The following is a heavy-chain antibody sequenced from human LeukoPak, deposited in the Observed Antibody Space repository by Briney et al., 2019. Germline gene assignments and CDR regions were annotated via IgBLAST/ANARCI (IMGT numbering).Heavy chain of an antibody. D-gene: IGHD3-22*01. Sequence: GGSLRLSCAASGFTFSSYGMNWVRQAPGKGLEWVAVIWYDGSNKYYADSVKGRFTISRDNSKNTLYLQMNSLRAEDTAVYYCAAEDYYDSSGYYYPYGYWGQGTLVTVSS. J-gene: IGHJ4*02. CDR3: AAEDYYDSSGYYYPYGY. V-gene: IGHV3-33*01. CDR1: GFTFSSYG. CDR2: IWYDGSNK.